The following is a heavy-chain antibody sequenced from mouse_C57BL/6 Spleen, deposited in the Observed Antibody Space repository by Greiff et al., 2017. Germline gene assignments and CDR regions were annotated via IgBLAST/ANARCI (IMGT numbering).Heavy chain of an antibody. CDR2: IDPSDSET. Sequence: QVQLQQSGAELVRPGSSVKLSCKASGYTFTSYWMHWVKQRPIQGLEWIGNIDPSDSETHYNQKFKDKATLTVDKSSSTAYMQLSSLTSEDSAVYYGASWGDWDVYFDYWGQGTTLTVSS. D-gene: IGHD4-1*01. CDR1: GYTFTSYW. CDR3: ASWGDWDVYFDY. J-gene: IGHJ2*01. V-gene: IGHV1-52*01.